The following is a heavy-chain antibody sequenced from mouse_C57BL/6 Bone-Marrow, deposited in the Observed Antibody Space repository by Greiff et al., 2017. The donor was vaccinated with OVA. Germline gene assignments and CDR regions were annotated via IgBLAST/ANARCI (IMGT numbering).Heavy chain of an antibody. V-gene: IGHV1-69*01. D-gene: IGHD3-3*01. CDR1: GYTFTSYW. J-gene: IGHJ1*03. CDR3: ARCPGTGYFDV. Sequence: QVQLQQPGAELVMPGASVKLSCKASGYTFTSYWMHWVQQRPGQGLEWIGEIDPSDSYTNYNQKFKGKSTLTVDKSSSTAYMQLSSLTSEDSAVYYCARCPGTGYFDVWGTGTTVTVAS. CDR2: IDPSDSYT.